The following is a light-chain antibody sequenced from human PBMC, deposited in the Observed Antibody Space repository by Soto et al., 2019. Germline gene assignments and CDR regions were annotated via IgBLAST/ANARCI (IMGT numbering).Light chain of an antibody. CDR1: NIGSKN. V-gene: IGLV3-21*02. J-gene: IGLJ1*01. CDR3: HVWDSSRDHYV. CDR2: DDS. Sequence: SYELTQPPSVSVAPGQTARIPCGGNNIGSKNVQWSQQKPGQAPVLVVYDDSDRPSGIPERFSGSSSENTATLTISRVEAGDEADYYCHVWDSSRDHYVFGPGTKVTV.